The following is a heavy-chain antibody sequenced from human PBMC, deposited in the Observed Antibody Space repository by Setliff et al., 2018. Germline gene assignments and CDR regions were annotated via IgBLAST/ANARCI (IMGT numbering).Heavy chain of an antibody. V-gene: IGHV3-66*02. CDR1: GFTVSKNY. J-gene: IGHJ4*02. CDR2: LYSAGST. Sequence: GGSLRLSCAASGFTVSKNYLSWVRQAPGKGLEWTSSLYSAGSTYYADSVKGRFTISRDNSKNTLDLQMNSLRVEDTAVYYCASDPRGYSFGSRSDYWGQGTLVTVSS. D-gene: IGHD5-18*01. CDR3: ASDPRGYSFGSRSDY.